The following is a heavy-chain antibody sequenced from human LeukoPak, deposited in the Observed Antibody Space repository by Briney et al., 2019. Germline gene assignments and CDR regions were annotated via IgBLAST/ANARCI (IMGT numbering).Heavy chain of an antibody. J-gene: IGHJ4*02. Sequence: PGGSLRLSCAASGFTFSSYSMNWVRQAPGKGLEWVSAISGSGGSTYYADSVKGRFTISRDNSKNTLYLQMNSLRAEDTAVYYCAKDLRNYYGLSLGFDYWGQGTLVTVSS. CDR2: ISGSGGST. D-gene: IGHD3-10*01. V-gene: IGHV3-23*01. CDR3: AKDLRNYYGLSLGFDY. CDR1: GFTFSSYS.